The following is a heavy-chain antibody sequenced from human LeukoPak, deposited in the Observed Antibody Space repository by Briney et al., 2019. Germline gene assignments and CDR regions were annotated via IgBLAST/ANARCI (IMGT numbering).Heavy chain of an antibody. J-gene: IGHJ5*02. CDR3: ARMPRPDCSSTSCYTRWFDP. V-gene: IGHV4-4*07. CDR2: IYTSGST. D-gene: IGHD2-2*02. Sequence: SETLPLTCTVSGGSLSSYYWHWLRQPAGKGLEWIGRIYTSGSTNYNPSLKSRVTMSVDTSKNQFSLKLSSVTAADTAVYYCARMPRPDCSSTSCYTRWFDPWGQGTLVTVSS. CDR1: GGSLSSYY.